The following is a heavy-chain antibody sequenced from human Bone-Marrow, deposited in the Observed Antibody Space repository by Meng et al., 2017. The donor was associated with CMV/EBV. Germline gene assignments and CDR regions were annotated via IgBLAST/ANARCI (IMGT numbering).Heavy chain of an antibody. D-gene: IGHD2-15*01. V-gene: IGHV1-69*10. CDR3: AREIQDIVVVVAAPLGY. Sequence: SVKVSCKASGGTFSSYAISWVRQAPGQGLEWMGGIIPILGIANYAQKFQGRVTITADKSTSTAYMELSSLRSEDTAVYYCAREIQDIVVVVAAPLGYWGQGTQVTVSS. CDR1: GGTFSSYA. CDR2: IIPILGIA. J-gene: IGHJ4*02.